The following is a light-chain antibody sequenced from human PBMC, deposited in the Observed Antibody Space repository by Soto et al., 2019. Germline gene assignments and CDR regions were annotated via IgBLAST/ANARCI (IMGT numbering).Light chain of an antibody. CDR3: QQSYSRPRT. CDR1: QSISSY. CDR2: TAS. V-gene: IGKV1-39*01. Sequence: DIQMTQSPSSLSASVGDRVTITCRASQSISSYLNWYQQKPGKAPNLLIYTASSLESGVPSRFSGSGSGTDFTLTITSLQPEDFATYVCQQSYSRPRTFGPGTKVDIK. J-gene: IGKJ1*01.